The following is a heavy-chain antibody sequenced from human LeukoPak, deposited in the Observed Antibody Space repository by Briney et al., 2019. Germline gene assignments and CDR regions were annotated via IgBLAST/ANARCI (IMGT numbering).Heavy chain of an antibody. D-gene: IGHD3-10*01. J-gene: IGHJ6*04. V-gene: IGHV4-38-2*01. CDR1: GFSLTSGYY. Sequence: SETLSLTCAVSGFSLTSGYYWAWIRQSPGKALEWIGNVYYTGNTHYSPSLKSRVIISADTSKNEVSLNLTSVTAADTAIYYRARQKAGTTGRSLDVWGTGTTVIVSS. CDR2: VYYTGNT. CDR3: ARQKAGTTGRSLDV.